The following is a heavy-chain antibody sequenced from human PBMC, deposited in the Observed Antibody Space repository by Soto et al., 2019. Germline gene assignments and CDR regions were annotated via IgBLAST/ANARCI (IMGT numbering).Heavy chain of an antibody. CDR2: IYPGDSDT. CDR1: GYSFTSYL. Sequence: LGESLKISCKGSGYSFTSYLICWVRQMPVKGLEWMGIIYPGDSDTRYSPSFQGQVTISADKSISTAYLQWSSLKASDTAMYYCARQYDYGDYPYYCYYGMDVFGQGTTVTFSS. D-gene: IGHD4-17*01. V-gene: IGHV5-51*01. J-gene: IGHJ6*02. CDR3: ARQYDYGDYPYYCYYGMDV.